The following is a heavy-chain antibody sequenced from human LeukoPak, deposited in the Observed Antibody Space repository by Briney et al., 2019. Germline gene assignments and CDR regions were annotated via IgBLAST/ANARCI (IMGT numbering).Heavy chain of an antibody. V-gene: IGHV1-46*01. Sequence: GASVKVSCKASGYTFTSYYMNWVRQAPGQGLEWMGIINPSGGRTSYAQKFQGRVTMTRDTSTSTVYMELSSLRSEDTAVYYCARDKDYYDSSCYYYIDYWGQGTLVTVSS. CDR2: INPSGGRT. D-gene: IGHD3-22*01. CDR3: ARDKDYYDSSCYYYIDY. J-gene: IGHJ4*02. CDR1: GYTFTSYY.